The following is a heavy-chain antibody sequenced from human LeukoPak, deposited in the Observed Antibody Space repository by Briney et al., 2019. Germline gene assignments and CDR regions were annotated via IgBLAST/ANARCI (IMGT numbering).Heavy chain of an antibody. V-gene: IGHV3-30*18. CDR3: AKDLHYYGSGFDP. CDR2: ISYDGSNK. D-gene: IGHD3-10*01. CDR1: GXTFSSYG. J-gene: IGHJ5*02. Sequence: GGSLRLSCAASGXTFSSYGMHWVRQAPGKGLEWVAVISYDGSNKYYADSVKGRFTISRDNSKNTLYLQMNSLRAEDTAVYYCAKDLHYYGSGFDPWGQGTLVTVSS.